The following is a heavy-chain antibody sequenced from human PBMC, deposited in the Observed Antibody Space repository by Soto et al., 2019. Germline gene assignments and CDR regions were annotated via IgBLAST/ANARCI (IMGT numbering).Heavy chain of an antibody. CDR1: GGSVRSYF. V-gene: IGHV4-59*02. CDR2: VFDSGST. CDR3: VIARSAYRFNGLNI. D-gene: IGHD5-18*01. J-gene: IGHJ3*02. Sequence: SETLSLTCTVSGGSVRSYFWTWIRQRPGKGLEWIGYVFDSGSTNYNPSLKSRVTIFFDTSRNQLSLTLTSVTPADTALYSCVIARSAYRFNGLNIWGHGTMVTV.